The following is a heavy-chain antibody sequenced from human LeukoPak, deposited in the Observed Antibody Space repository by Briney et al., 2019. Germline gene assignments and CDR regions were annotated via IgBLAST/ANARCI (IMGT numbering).Heavy chain of an antibody. CDR1: GFTFSNYA. V-gene: IGHV3-23*01. Sequence: GGSLRLPCAASGFTFSNYAMSWVRQAPGKGLEWVSAISGSGDNTNYADSVKGRLTISRDNSKNTLYLQMNSLRAEDTAVYYCAKGIRYSSSSGFGCWGQGTLVTVSS. J-gene: IGHJ4*02. CDR3: AKGIRYSSSSGFGC. CDR2: ISGSGDNT. D-gene: IGHD6-6*01.